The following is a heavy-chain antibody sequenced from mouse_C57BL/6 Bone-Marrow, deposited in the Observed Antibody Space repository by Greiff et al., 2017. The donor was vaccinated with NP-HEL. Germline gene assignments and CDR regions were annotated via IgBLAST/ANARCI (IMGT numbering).Heavy chain of an antibody. CDR2: IHPNSGST. D-gene: IGHD6-1*01. V-gene: IGHV1-64*01. CDR3: ARWGASSDY. Sequence: QVQLKQPGAELVKPGASVKLSCKASGYTFTSYWMHWVKQRPGQGLEWIGMIHPNSGSTNYNEKFKSKATLTVDKSSSTAYMQLSSLTSEDSAVYYCARWGASSDYWGQGTTLTVSS. CDR1: GYTFTSYW. J-gene: IGHJ2*01.